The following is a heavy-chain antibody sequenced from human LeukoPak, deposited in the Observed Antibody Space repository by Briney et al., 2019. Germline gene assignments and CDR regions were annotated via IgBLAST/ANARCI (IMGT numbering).Heavy chain of an antibody. CDR3: AKMGFSYGSIF. Sequence: PSETLSLTRNVSGASINNGDHFWSWIRQPPHKGLEWIGYIYYSGRTYYGPSLKSRVSISMDKSKNQFSLNVNSVTAADTAVYYCAKMGFSYGSIFWGQGTLVTVSS. CDR2: IYYSGRT. V-gene: IGHV4-30-4*01. J-gene: IGHJ1*01. D-gene: IGHD5-18*01. CDR1: GASINNGDHF.